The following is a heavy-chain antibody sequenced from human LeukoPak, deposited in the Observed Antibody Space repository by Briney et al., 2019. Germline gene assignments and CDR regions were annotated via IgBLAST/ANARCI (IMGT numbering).Heavy chain of an antibody. Sequence: PGGSLRLSCAASGFTFSRYSMTWVRQAPGKGLEWVSSISSSGSGTYYADSVKGRFTISRDNSKNTLYLEMNSQRAQDTAIYYREIGGGDFLYHCAFWGQGTLVTVSS. V-gene: IGHV3-23*01. CDR1: GFTFSRYS. CDR3: EIGGGDFLYHCAF. D-gene: IGHD2-21*02. CDR2: ISSSGSGT. J-gene: IGHJ4*02.